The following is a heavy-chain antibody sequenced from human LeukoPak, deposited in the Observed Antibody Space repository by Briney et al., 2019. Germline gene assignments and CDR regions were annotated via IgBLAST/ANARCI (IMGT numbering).Heavy chain of an antibody. CDR3: ARGSRRFDP. Sequence: PSETLSLTCAVYGGSFSDYYWSWIRQSPGKGLEGIGEINHTGSTKYNPSLKSRVTISVDTSKNQFSLKLSSMTAADTAVYYCARGSRRFDPWGQGTLVTVSS. CDR2: INHTGST. CDR1: GGSFSDYY. V-gene: IGHV4-34*01. J-gene: IGHJ5*02.